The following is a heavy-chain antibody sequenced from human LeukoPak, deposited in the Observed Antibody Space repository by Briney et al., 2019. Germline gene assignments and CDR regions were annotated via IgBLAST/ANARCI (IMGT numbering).Heavy chain of an antibody. V-gene: IGHV3-49*04. CDR3: TRDQTPYY. J-gene: IGHJ4*02. Sequence: GGSLRLSCTASGFTFGDYAMTWVRQAPGKGLEWVGFIASETYGGAAEYAASVKGRFTISRDDSKSIAYLQMNSLKTEDTAVYYCTRDQTPYYWGQGTLVIVSS. CDR2: IASETYGGAA. CDR1: GFTFGDYA.